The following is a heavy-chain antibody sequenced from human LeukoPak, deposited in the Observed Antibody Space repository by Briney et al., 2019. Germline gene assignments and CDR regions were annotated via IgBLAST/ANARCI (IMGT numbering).Heavy chain of an antibody. D-gene: IGHD4-23*01. V-gene: IGHV4-31*03. CDR3: ARVGGDYVGGVDY. CDR1: GGSISSGGYY. Sequence: SETLSLTCTVSGGSISSGGYYWSWIRQHPGKGLEWIGYIYYSGSTYYNPSLKSRVTISVDTSKNQFSLKLSSVTAADTAVYYCARVGGDYVGGVDYWGQGTLVTVSS. J-gene: IGHJ4*02. CDR2: IYYSGST.